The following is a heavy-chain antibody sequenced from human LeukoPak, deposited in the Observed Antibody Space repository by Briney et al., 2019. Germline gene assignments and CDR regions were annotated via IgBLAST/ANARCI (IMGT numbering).Heavy chain of an antibody. CDR3: ARVPRVFYSSGWGYFDY. Sequence: GGSLRLSCAASGFTFSSYSMNWVRQAPGKGLEWVSSISSSSSYIYYADSVKGRFTISRDNAKNSLYLPMNSLRAEDTAVYYCARVPRVFYSSGWGYFDYWGQGTLVTVSS. CDR1: GFTFSSYS. J-gene: IGHJ4*02. D-gene: IGHD6-19*01. CDR2: ISSSSSYI. V-gene: IGHV3-21*01.